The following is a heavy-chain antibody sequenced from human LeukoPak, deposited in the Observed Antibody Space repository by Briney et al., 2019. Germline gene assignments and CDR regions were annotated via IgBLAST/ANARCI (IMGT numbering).Heavy chain of an antibody. CDR3: AKKSLWSGPFDY. D-gene: IGHD3-3*01. CDR1: GFTFSSYW. J-gene: IGHJ4*02. V-gene: IGHV3-30*18. Sequence: GGSLRLSCAASGFTFSSYWMNWARQAPGKGLEWVAVISYDGSNKYYADSVKGRFTISRDNSKNTLYLQMNSLRAEDTAVYFCAKKSLWSGPFDYWGQGTLVTVFS. CDR2: ISYDGSNK.